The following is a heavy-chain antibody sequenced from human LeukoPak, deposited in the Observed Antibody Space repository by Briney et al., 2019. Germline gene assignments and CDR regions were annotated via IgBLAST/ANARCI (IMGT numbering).Heavy chain of an antibody. CDR2: VGTAGDT. CDR1: GFTFSSYD. Sequence: GGSLRLSCAASGFTFSSYDMHWVRHATGKGLEWVSGVGTAGDTYYPSSVKGRFTISRENAKNSLYLQMNSLRAGDTAVYYCARVSGSSWYDYWGQGTLVTVSS. CDR3: ARVSGSSWYDY. V-gene: IGHV3-13*01. J-gene: IGHJ4*02. D-gene: IGHD6-13*01.